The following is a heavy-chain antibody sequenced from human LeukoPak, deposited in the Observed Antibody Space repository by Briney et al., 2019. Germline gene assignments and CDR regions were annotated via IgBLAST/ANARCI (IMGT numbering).Heavy chain of an antibody. J-gene: IGHJ4*02. V-gene: IGHV3-30*18. D-gene: IGHD3-10*01. CDR2: ISYDGSNK. CDR1: GFTFSSYG. CDR3: AKGSAPLWFGDYYFDY. Sequence: GGSLRLSCAASGFTFSSYGMHWVRQAPGKGLEWVAVISYDGSNKYYAASVKGRFTISRDNSKNTLYLQMNSLRAEDTAVYYCAKGSAPLWFGDYYFDYWGQGTLVTVSS.